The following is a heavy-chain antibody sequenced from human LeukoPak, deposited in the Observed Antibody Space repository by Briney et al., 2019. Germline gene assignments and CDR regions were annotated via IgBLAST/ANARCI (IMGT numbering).Heavy chain of an antibody. CDR2: INHSGST. CDR1: GGSLSGYY. J-gene: IGHJ4*02. Sequence: PSETLSLTCAVSGGSLSGYYWTWIRQPPGKGLEWIGDINHSGSTNYNPSLKSRVTISVDTSKKQFFLKLSSVTAADTAVYYCARDRRQRDYFDFWGQGARVTVSS. CDR3: ARDRRQRDYFDF. V-gene: IGHV4-34*01. D-gene: IGHD1-1*01.